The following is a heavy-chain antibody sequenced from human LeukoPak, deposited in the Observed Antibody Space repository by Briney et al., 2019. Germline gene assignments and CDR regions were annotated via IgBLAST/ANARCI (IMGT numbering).Heavy chain of an antibody. V-gene: IGHV4-4*07. CDR2: IYTSGST. D-gene: IGHD2-15*01. CDR1: GGSLSSYY. Sequence: SETLSLTCTVSGGSLSSYYWSWIRQPAGKGLEWIGRIYTSGSTNYNPSLKSRVTMSVDTSKNQFSLKLSSVTAADTAVYYCARVPGYCSGGSCSTLDIWGQGTMVTVSS. CDR3: ARVPGYCSGGSCSTLDI. J-gene: IGHJ3*02.